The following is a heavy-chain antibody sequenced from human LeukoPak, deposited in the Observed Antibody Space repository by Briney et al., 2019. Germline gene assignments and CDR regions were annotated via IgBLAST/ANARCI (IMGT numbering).Heavy chain of an antibody. CDR2: IYHSGST. CDR3: GRETIAATGTSVFFDY. J-gene: IGHJ4*02. D-gene: IGHD6-13*01. V-gene: IGHV4-61*08. Sequence: PSETLSLTCTVSGASVSSSGYYWSWTRQPPGKGLEWIGYIYHSGSTNYNPSLKSRVTISVDTSKNQFSLKLTSMTAADTAVYYCGRETIAATGTSVFFDYWGQGTLVTVSS. CDR1: GASVSSSGYY.